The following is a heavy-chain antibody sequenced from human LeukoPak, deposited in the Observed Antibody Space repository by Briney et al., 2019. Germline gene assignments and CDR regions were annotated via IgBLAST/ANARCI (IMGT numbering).Heavy chain of an antibody. J-gene: IGHJ3*02. Sequence: GGSLRLSCAASGFTFGSYGMHWVRQAPGKGLEWVAVISYDGSNKYYADSVKGRFTISRDNSKNTLYLQMNSLRAEDTAVYYCAKAAIYSSGWSGAFDIWGQGTMVTVSS. D-gene: IGHD6-19*01. V-gene: IGHV3-30*18. CDR2: ISYDGSNK. CDR1: GFTFGSYG. CDR3: AKAAIYSSGWSGAFDI.